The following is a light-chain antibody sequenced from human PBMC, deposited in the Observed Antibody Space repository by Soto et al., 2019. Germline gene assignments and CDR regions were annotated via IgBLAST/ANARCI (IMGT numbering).Light chain of an antibody. CDR3: QQSFSTLWT. CDR2: AAS. Sequence: DIQVTQSPSSLSASVGDRVTITCRASQNINNYLNWYQQKPGKAPKLLIYAASSLQSGVPSRFSGSGSGTDFTLTISSLKPEDFATYYCQQSFSTLWTFGQGTKVEIK. V-gene: IGKV1-39*01. CDR1: QNINNY. J-gene: IGKJ1*01.